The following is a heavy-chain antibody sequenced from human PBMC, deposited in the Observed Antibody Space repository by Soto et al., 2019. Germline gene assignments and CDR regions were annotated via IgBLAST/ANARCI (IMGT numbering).Heavy chain of an antibody. D-gene: IGHD5-18*01. CDR2: ISAYNGNT. CDR3: ATPRPGTHGYGY. V-gene: IGHV1-18*01. Sequence: ASVKVFCKASGYTFTSYGISWVRQAPGQGLEWMGWISAYNGNTNYAQKLQGRVTMTTDTSTSTAYMELRSLRSDDTAVYYCATPRPGTHGYGYWGQGTLVTVSS. J-gene: IGHJ4*02. CDR1: GYTFTSYG.